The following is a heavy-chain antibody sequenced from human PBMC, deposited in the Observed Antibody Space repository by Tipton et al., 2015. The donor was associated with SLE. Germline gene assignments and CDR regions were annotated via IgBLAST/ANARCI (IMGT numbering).Heavy chain of an antibody. V-gene: IGHV4-39*07. D-gene: IGHD6-19*01. Sequence: TLSLTCTVSGDSISSRSYHWGWIRQPPGKGLEWIGYIYYSGSTNYNPSLKSRVTISLDTSKNQFSLNLSSVTAADTAVYYCARHISVTGQRGFDYWGQGTLITVSS. CDR2: IYYSGST. CDR1: GDSISSRSYH. CDR3: ARHISVTGQRGFDY. J-gene: IGHJ4*02.